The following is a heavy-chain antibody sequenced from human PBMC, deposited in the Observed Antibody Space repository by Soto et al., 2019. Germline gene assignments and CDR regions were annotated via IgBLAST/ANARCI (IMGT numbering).Heavy chain of an antibody. CDR3: AGGYDGSGSYPTYYYYGMDV. CDR2: IIPIFGTA. D-gene: IGHD3-10*01. V-gene: IGHV1-69*06. Sequence: SVKVSCKASXXTXXSXAXXXVRQAPGQGLEWMGGIIPIFGTANYAQKFQGRVTITADKSTTTAYIELSSLRSEDTAVYYCAGGYDGSGSYPTYYYYGMDVLGQETTVTVSS. CDR1: XXTXXSXA. J-gene: IGHJ6*02.